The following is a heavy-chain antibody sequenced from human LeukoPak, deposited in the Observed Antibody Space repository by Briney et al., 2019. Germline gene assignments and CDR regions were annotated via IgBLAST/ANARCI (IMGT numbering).Heavy chain of an antibody. V-gene: IGHV3-23*03. CDR2: IEKDASRA. CDR3: AKQEGALIQNWCFDQ. Sequence: GGSLRLSCGASGFTFSDFAMSWVRLAPGKGLEWVSSIEKDASRAYYADSVRGRFTVSRDNSKNTLYLQMSSLRVEDTALYYCAKQEGALIQNWCFDQWGLGTLVTVSS. D-gene: IGHD1-26*01. CDR1: GFTFSDFA. J-gene: IGHJ4*02.